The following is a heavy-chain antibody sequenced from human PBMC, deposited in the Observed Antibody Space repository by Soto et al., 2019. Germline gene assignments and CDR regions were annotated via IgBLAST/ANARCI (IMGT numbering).Heavy chain of an antibody. D-gene: IGHD1-26*01. CDR3: ARGLVGATIKGRRGKRPPNWFDP. Sequence: SETLSLTCAVYGGSFSGYYWSWIRQPPGKVLEWIGEINHSGSTNYNPSLKSRVTISVDTSKNQFSLKLSSVTAADTAVYYCARGLVGATIKGRRGKRPPNWFDPWGQGTLVTVSS. J-gene: IGHJ5*02. CDR1: GGSFSGYY. CDR2: INHSGST. V-gene: IGHV4-34*01.